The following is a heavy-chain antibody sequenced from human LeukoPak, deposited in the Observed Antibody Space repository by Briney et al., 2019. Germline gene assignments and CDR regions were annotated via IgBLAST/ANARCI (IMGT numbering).Heavy chain of an antibody. CDR3: ARNKPTARPI. J-gene: IGHJ4*02. CDR2: IYYSGST. V-gene: IGHV4-59*01. CDR1: GGSISSYY. D-gene: IGHD5-18*01. Sequence: SETLSLTCTVSGGSISSYYWSWIRQPPGKGLEWIGYIYYSGSTNYNPSLKSRVTISVDTSKNQFPLKLSSVTAADTAVYYCARNKPTARPIWGQGTLVTVSS.